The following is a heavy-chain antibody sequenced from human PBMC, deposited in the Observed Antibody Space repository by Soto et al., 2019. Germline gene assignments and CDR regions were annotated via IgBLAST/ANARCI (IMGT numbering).Heavy chain of an antibody. J-gene: IGHJ4*02. CDR2: IYYIGNT. D-gene: IGHD4-17*01. Sequence: QLQLQESGPGLVKPSETLSLTCTVSGGSISTRSSYWGWIRQPPGKGLEWIGSIYYIGNTYYNPSLKSRASISIDTSKNRFSLNLNSVTTADTAVYYCGAQDYVAKGYHFDTWGQGTMVTVSS. V-gene: IGHV4-39*02. CDR1: GGSISTRSSY. CDR3: GAQDYVAKGYHFDT.